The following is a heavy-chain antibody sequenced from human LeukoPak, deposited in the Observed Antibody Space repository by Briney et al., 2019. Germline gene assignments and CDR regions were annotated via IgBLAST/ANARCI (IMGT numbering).Heavy chain of an antibody. J-gene: IGHJ6*02. V-gene: IGHV3-74*01. CDR1: GXTSSSYW. CDR2: FNSDGSST. D-gene: IGHD3-10*01. Sequence: PGGSLRLSCAASGXTSSSYWMHWVRQAPGKGLVSVSRFNSDGSSTSYADSVKGRFTISRDNSKNTLYLQMNSLRAEDTAVYYCAKGATVLLWFGELNYYGMDVWGQGTTVTVSS. CDR3: AKGATVLLWFGELNYYGMDV.